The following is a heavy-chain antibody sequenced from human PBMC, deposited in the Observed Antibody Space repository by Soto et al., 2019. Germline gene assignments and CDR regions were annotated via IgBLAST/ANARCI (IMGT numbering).Heavy chain of an antibody. V-gene: IGHV1-18*01. CDR2: ISLYSDGT. D-gene: IGHD2-2*01. CDR3: ARVVPGAEAWFGP. CDR1: GYTFSNYG. Sequence: GASVKVSCKTSGYTFSNYGITWVRQAPGQPLEWLGWISLYSDGTNYAQKFQGRVSMATDTSTTTAYMELRSLRSDDTAVYYCARVVPGAEAWFGPWGQGTLVTVSS. J-gene: IGHJ5*02.